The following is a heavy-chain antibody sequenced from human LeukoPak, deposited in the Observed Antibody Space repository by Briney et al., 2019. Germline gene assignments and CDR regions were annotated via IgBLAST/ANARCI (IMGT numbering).Heavy chain of an antibody. CDR1: RFTFSRYW. V-gene: IGHV3-7*01. CDR2: INQDGSEK. D-gene: IGHD1-26*01. CDR3: VRCGSRGDY. Sequence: GGSLRLSCAASRFTFSRYWMSWVRQAPGKGLEWVANINQDGSEKSYVDSVKGRFTISRYNAKNSLYLEMNSLRVEDTALYYCVRCGSRGDYWGQGTLVIVSS. J-gene: IGHJ4*02.